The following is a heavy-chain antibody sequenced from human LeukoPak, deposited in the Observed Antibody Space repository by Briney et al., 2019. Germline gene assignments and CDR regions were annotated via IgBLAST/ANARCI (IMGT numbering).Heavy chain of an antibody. J-gene: IGHJ4*02. D-gene: IGHD4-23*01. CDR3: ARENGGTKTDY. V-gene: IGHV4-34*01. Sequence: PSETLSLTCAVYGGSFSGYYWSWIRQPPGKGLEWIGEINHSGSTNYNPSLKSRVTISVGTSKNQFSLKLSSVTAADTAVYYCARENGGTKTDYWGQGTLVTVSS. CDR1: GGSFSGYY. CDR2: INHSGST.